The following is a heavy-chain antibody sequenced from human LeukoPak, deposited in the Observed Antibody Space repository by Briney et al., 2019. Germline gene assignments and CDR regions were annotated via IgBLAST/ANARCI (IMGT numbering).Heavy chain of an antibody. J-gene: IGHJ4*02. V-gene: IGHV4-39*07. D-gene: IGHD3-22*01. CDR1: GGSIGSSTYY. Sequence: PSETLSLTCTVSGGSIGSSTYYRGWIRQPPGKGLEWIGNIYYSGSTYYNPPLKSRVTISVDTSKNQFSLKLSSVTAADTAVYYCARLHYDSSGYYPDYWGQGTLVTVSS. CDR2: IYYSGST. CDR3: ARLHYDSSGYYPDY.